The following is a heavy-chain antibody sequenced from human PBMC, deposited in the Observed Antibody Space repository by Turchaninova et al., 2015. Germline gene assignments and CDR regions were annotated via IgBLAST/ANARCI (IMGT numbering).Heavy chain of an antibody. CDR1: GFSLTSSAVG. D-gene: IGHD4-17*01. CDR3: ARTSTVTTWKAFDY. V-gene: IGHV2-5*02. J-gene: IGHJ4*02. Sequence: QLTXXXSGPTLVKXXXTPXXTCTXPGFSLTSSAVGVGWIRQPPGKALEWLALMYWDDEKRYSPSLKSRLTIIRDTSRNQVVLTMTNVDPVDTATYSCARTSTVTTWKAFDYWGQGILVTVSS. CDR2: MYWDDEK.